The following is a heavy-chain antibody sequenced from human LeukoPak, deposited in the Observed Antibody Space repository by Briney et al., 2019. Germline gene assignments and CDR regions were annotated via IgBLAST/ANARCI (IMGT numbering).Heavy chain of an antibody. J-gene: IGHJ4*02. CDR2: INPNSGAT. Sequence: ASVKVSCKASGYTFTGYCMNWVRQAPGQGLEWMGWINPNSGATNYAQKFQGRVSMTRDTSISTAYMELSRLRSDDTAVYYCASTTYSSSSPDYWGQGTLVTVSS. D-gene: IGHD6-6*01. CDR1: GYTFTGYC. CDR3: ASTTYSSSSPDY. V-gene: IGHV1-2*02.